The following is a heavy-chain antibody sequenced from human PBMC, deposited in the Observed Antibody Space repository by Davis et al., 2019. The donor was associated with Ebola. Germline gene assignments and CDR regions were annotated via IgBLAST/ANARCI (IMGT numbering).Heavy chain of an antibody. CDR1: GYTFTRYY. CDR2: INPGDSGA. J-gene: IGHJ4*02. Sequence: KVSCKASGYTFTRYYMHWVRQMPGKGLEWMGIINPGDSGATYSPSFQGQVTISADKSISTAYLQWSSLKASDTAMYYCARANYGDYNDYWGQGTLVTVSS. CDR3: ARANYGDYNDY. V-gene: IGHV5-51*01. D-gene: IGHD4-17*01.